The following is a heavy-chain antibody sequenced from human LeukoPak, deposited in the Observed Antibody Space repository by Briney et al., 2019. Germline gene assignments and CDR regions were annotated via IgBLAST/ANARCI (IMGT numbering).Heavy chain of an antibody. Sequence: ASVKVSCKVTGYTLTELSMHWVRQAPGKGLEWMGGFDPEDGETIYAQKFQGRVTMTEDTSTDTAYMELSSLRSEDTAVYYCATAPGYSSPGRGMDVWGQGTTVTVSS. CDR3: ATAPGYSSPGRGMDV. CDR1: GYTLTELS. J-gene: IGHJ6*02. D-gene: IGHD6-13*01. V-gene: IGHV1-24*01. CDR2: FDPEDGET.